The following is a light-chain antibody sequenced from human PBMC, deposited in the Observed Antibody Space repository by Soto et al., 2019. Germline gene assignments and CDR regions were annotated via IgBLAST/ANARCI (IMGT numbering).Light chain of an antibody. V-gene: IGLV2-14*01. Sequence: QSVLTQPASVSGSPGQSVTISCTGTSSDVGGYDYVSWYQHHPGKAPKLVIYDVTYRPSGVSDRFSGSKSANTASLTISGLQAEDEADYYCSSYTSSSTYVFRTGTKVTVL. J-gene: IGLJ1*01. CDR3: SSYTSSSTYV. CDR1: SSDVGGYDY. CDR2: DVT.